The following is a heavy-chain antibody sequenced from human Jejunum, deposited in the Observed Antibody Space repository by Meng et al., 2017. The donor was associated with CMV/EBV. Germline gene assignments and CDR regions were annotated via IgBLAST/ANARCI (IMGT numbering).Heavy chain of an antibody. CDR1: GFTFSSYY. Sequence: LGLSCAASGFTFSSYYMSWIRQAPGKGLEWVSYITGPGSSIYYADSVKGRFTISRDNAKNSLYLQMNGLRVEDTAVYYCTRANYGFDYWGQGALVTVSS. J-gene: IGHJ4*02. D-gene: IGHD3-10*01. CDR3: TRANYGFDY. V-gene: IGHV3-11*01. CDR2: ITGPGSSI.